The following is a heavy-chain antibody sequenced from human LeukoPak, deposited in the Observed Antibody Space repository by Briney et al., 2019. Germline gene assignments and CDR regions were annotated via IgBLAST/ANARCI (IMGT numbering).Heavy chain of an antibody. CDR3: TRGNRGDNWNDPVIGFDI. CDR1: GGSFSGYY. J-gene: IGHJ3*02. CDR2: INHSGST. V-gene: IGHV4-34*01. Sequence: EPSETLSLTCAVYGGSFSGYYWNWIRQPPGKGLEWIGEINHSGSTNYNPSLKRRVTISIDTSKNQFSLKLRFVTAADTAVYYCTRGNRGDNWNDPVIGFDIWGQGTMVTVSS. D-gene: IGHD1-1*01.